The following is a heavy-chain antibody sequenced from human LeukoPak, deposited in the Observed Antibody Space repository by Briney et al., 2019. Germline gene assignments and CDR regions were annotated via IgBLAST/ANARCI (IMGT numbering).Heavy chain of an antibody. Sequence: MTSETLSLTCTVSSGSIFSSNWWSWVRQPPGKGLEWIGQIFHSGSTSYSPSLKSRVTISMDKSKNQISLRLTSVTAADTAVYYCARGNHLDYWGQGTLVTVSS. V-gene: IGHV4-4*02. J-gene: IGHJ4*02. CDR3: ARGNHLDY. D-gene: IGHD1-14*01. CDR1: SGSIFSSNW. CDR2: IFHSGST.